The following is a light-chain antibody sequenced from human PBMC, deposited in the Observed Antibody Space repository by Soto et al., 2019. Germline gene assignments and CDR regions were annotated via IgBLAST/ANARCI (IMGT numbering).Light chain of an antibody. CDR3: SSYGASSTL. CDR1: SSDIGVYNH. CDR2: DVS. J-gene: IGLJ2*01. V-gene: IGLV2-14*03. Sequence: QSALTQPASVSGSPGQWITIPCTGSSSDIGVYNHVSWYQQHPGKAPKLLICDVSYRPSGISDRFSGSKSGNTASLTISGLQPEDEADYYCSSYGASSTLFGGGTKLTVL.